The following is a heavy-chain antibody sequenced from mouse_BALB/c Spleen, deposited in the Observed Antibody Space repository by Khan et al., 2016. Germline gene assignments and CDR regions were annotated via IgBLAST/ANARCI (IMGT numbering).Heavy chain of an antibody. D-gene: IGHD2-4*01. V-gene: IGHV14-3*02. J-gene: IGHJ3*01. Sequence: VQLQQSGAELVKPGASVKLSCTASGFNIKDTYMHWVKQRPEQGLEWIGRIDPANGNTNYDPKFQGKATITADTFSNTAYLELSSLTSEETAVYSCASSPCDYDGVFAYWGQGTLVTVSA. CDR2: IDPANGNT. CDR1: GFNIKDTY. CDR3: ASSPCDYDGVFAY.